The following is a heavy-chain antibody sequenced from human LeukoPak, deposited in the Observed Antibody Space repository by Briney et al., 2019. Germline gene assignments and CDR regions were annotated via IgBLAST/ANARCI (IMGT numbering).Heavy chain of an antibody. CDR3: GRRGSSHAFDY. V-gene: IGHV4-30-4*01. CDR1: GGSINSSDYY. CDR2: IYYSGST. Sequence: SETLSLTCTVSGGSINSSDYYWSWIRQPPGKGLEWIGYIYYSGSTDYNPSLKSRVSISIDTSKNQFSLKLTPVTAADTAVYYCGRRGSSHAFDYWGQGTLVTVSS. J-gene: IGHJ4*02. D-gene: IGHD1-26*01.